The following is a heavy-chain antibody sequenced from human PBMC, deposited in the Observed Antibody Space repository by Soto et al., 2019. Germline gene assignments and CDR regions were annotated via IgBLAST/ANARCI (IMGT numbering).Heavy chain of an antibody. D-gene: IGHD2-15*01. J-gene: IGHJ4*02. Sequence: ASVKVSCKASGYTFTNSDINWVRQAPGQGLEWMGWMNPDSGHAAYAQKFQGRVTLTTSTSTSTVYMEMRSLGSEDTAVYYCARRPHCSGGICYYGLDNWGQGTLVTVPQ. CDR2: MNPDSGHA. CDR3: ARRPHCSGGICYYGLDN. CDR1: GYTFTNSD. V-gene: IGHV1-8*01.